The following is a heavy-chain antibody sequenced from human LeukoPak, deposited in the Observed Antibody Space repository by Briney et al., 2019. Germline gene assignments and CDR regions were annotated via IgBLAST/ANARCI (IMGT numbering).Heavy chain of an antibody. D-gene: IGHD3-10*01. CDR3: ARVFAGAVDY. V-gene: IGHV4-4*02. CDR2: IYHSGST. J-gene: IGHJ4*02. CDR1: GGSISSINW. Sequence: SETLSLTCAVSGGSISSINWWSWVRQPRGKGLEWIGEIYHSGSTNYDPSLESRVTILVDKSRNQFSLKLSSVTAADTAVYYCARVFAGAVDYWGQGTLVTVPS.